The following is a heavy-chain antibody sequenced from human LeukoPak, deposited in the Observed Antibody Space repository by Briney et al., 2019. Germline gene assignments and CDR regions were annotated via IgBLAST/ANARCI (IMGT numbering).Heavy chain of an antibody. Sequence: SETLSLTCTVSGGSISSSSYYWGWIRQPPGRGLEWIGSIYYSGCTYYNPSLKSRVTISVDTSKNQFSLKLSSVTAADTAVYYCARAGELAAAGSLDAFDIWGQGTMVTVSS. CDR3: ARAGELAAAGSLDAFDI. CDR2: IYYSGCT. D-gene: IGHD6-13*01. V-gene: IGHV4-39*07. CDR1: GGSISSSSYY. J-gene: IGHJ3*02.